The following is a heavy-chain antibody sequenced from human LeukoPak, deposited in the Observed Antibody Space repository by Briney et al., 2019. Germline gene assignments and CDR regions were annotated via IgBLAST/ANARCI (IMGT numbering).Heavy chain of an antibody. CDR2: IYSGGST. V-gene: IGHV3-53*01. D-gene: IGHD1-26*01. Sequence: GGSLRLSCAASGFTVSSNYMSGVRQAPGRGLEWVSVIYSGGSTYYANSVKGRFTISRDNSKNTLYLKMNSLRAEDTAVYYCASGFAVEGATTFYFWGQGTLVTVSS. CDR1: GFTVSSNY. J-gene: IGHJ4*02. CDR3: ASGFAVEGATTFYF.